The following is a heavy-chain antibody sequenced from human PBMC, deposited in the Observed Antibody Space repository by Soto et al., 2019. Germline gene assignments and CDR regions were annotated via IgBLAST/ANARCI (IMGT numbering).Heavy chain of an antibody. D-gene: IGHD6-6*01. CDR2: ISAYNGNT. CDR1: GYTFTSYG. J-gene: IGHJ3*02. V-gene: IGHV1-18*01. CDR3: ASSSVPTGAFDI. Sequence: ASVKVSCKASGYTFTSYGISWVRQAPGQGLEWMGWISAYNGNTNCAQKLQGRVTMTTDTSTSTAYMELRSLRSDDTAVYYCASSSVPTGAFDIWGQGTMVTVSS.